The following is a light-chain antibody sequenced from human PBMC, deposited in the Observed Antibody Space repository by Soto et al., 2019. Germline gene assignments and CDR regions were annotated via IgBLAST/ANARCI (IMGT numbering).Light chain of an antibody. CDR1: QSIGNT. CDR3: LQVYTFPRT. CDR2: GAS. V-gene: IGKV1-39*01. J-gene: IGKJ1*01. Sequence: EIQMTQSPFSLSASVGDRVTITCRASQSIGNTLNWCQQKPGKAPQLLIYGASTLQSGVPSRFSGSGSGTDFILTINSLQPEDFATYYCLQVYTFPRTFGQGTKVDIK.